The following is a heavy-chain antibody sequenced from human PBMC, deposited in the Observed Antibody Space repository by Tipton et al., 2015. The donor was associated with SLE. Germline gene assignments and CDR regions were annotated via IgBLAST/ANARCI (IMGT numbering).Heavy chain of an antibody. D-gene: IGHD3-16*02. Sequence: TLSLTCTVSGGSISSYYWSWIRQPPGKGLEWIGYIDYSGSTNYNPSLKSRVTISGDTSKNQFSLKLSSVTAADTAVYYCARVGVWGSYRYFDYWGQGTLVTVSS. CDR3: ARVGVWGSYRYFDY. CDR1: GGSISSYY. J-gene: IGHJ4*02. CDR2: IDYSGST. V-gene: IGHV4-59*12.